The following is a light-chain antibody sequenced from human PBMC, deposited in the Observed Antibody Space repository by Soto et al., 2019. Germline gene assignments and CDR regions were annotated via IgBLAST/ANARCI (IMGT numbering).Light chain of an antibody. CDR2: GAS. J-gene: IGKJ1*01. CDR3: QQYNNWPRT. CDR1: QSVSSN. V-gene: IGKV3-15*01. Sequence: EIVMTQSPATLSVSPGERATLSCRASQSVSSNLAWYQQKPGQAPRLLIYGASTRATGIPATFSGRGSGTEFTLTISSLQSEDFAVYYCQQYNNWPRTFGQGTKVEIK.